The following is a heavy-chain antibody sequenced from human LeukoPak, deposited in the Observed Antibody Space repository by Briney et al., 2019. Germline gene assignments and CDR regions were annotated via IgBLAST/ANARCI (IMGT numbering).Heavy chain of an antibody. V-gene: IGHV3-23*01. CDR3: AKQYYYFDY. CDR2: ISGSGHTI. Sequence: GGSLRLSCAASGFSFSGYYMSWLRQAPGKGLEWISHISGSGHTIYYADSVKGRFTISRDNSKNTLYLQMNSLRAEDTAVYYCAKQYYYFDYWGQGTLVTVSS. J-gene: IGHJ4*02. CDR1: GFSFSGYY. D-gene: IGHD2-15*01.